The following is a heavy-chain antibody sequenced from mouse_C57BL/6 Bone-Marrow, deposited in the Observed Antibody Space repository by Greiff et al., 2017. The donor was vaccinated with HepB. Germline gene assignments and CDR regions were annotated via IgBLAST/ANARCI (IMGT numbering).Heavy chain of an antibody. D-gene: IGHD1-1*01. CDR3: ARWGFGNGSSLWYFDV. CDR1: GYTFTDYY. V-gene: IGHV1-84*01. Sequence: QVQLQQSGPELVKPGASVKISCKASGYTFTDYYINWVKQRPGQGLEWIGWIYPGSGNTKYNEKFKGKATLTVDTSSSTAYMQLSSLTSQDSAVYFCARWGFGNGSSLWYFDVWGTGTTVTVSS. CDR2: IYPGSGNT. J-gene: IGHJ1*03.